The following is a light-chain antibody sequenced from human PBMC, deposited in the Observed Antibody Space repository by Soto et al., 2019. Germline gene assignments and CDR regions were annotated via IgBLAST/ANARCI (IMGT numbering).Light chain of an antibody. J-gene: IGKJ1*01. CDR3: QQRSNWPRT. V-gene: IGKV3-11*01. CDR2: GAS. Sequence: EVVLTQSPATLSLSPGERATLSCRASENVRTFVDWYQQKPGQAPRLLIHGASNRATGIPARFSGSGSGTDFTLTISSLEPEDFAVYYCQQRSNWPRTFGQGTKVDI. CDR1: ENVRTF.